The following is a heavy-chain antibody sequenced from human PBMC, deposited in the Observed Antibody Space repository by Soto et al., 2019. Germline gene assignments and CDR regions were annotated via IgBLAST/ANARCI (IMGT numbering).Heavy chain of an antibody. D-gene: IGHD6-13*01. CDR3: VRRHVSATGIDWFDP. CDR2: INAANGDT. J-gene: IGHJ5*02. Sequence: QVQLVQSGTEVKKPGASVKVSCKASGYTFTSYGIHWVRQAPGQRLEWMGWINAANGDTKYSPKFQGSVAITGVTPASTASMQLSSLSSEGTAVYYCVRRHVSATGIDWFDPWGQGTLVIVSS. CDR1: GYTFTSYG. V-gene: IGHV1-3*01.